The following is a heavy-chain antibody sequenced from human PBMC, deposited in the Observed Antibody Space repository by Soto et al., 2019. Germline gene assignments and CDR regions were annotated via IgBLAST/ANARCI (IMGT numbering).Heavy chain of an antibody. CDR1: GFSFSSFA. J-gene: IGHJ6*04. CDR2: IGDSGAST. D-gene: IGHD2-15*01. CDR3: AKGVALDV. V-gene: IGHV3-23*01. Sequence: EVLLLESGGGLVQPGGSLRLSCEASGFSFSSFAMNWVRQAPGKGLEWVSAIGDSGASTYYADSVKGRFTTSRANSRNTLYLQLNRLRAEDTAVYDCAKGVALDVWCNGTTVTVSS.